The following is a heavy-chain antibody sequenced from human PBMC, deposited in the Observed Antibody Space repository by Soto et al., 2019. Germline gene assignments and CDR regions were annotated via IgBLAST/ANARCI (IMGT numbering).Heavy chain of an antibody. V-gene: IGHV1-69*12. J-gene: IGHJ3*02. CDR1: GDTFSSYA. CDR3: AREAMGGFCDASVI. CDR2: IIPIFGTA. Sequence: QVQLVQSGAEVKKPGSSVKVSCKASGDTFSSYALSWVRQAPGQGLEWMGGIIPIFGTANYAQNFQGRVTITADESTSTVYMELSSLRSEDTAVYYCAREAMGGFCDASVIWGQGTMVTVSS. D-gene: IGHD5-18*01.